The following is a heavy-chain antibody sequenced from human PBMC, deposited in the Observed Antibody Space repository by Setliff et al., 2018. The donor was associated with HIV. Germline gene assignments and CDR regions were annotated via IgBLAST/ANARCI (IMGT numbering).Heavy chain of an antibody. CDR2: IDYSGSA. J-gene: IGHJ4*01. CDR3: AREGKTALVTKYFDY. Sequence: LSLTCTVSSGSISSGTYYWSWIRQYPGKGLEWIGYIDYSGSAFYNPSLKSRITISRDTSKNQFSLKMNSVTAADTAVCYCAREGKTALVTKYFDYWGHGKLVTVS. V-gene: IGHV4-31*03. D-gene: IGHD5-18*01. CDR1: SGSISSGTYY.